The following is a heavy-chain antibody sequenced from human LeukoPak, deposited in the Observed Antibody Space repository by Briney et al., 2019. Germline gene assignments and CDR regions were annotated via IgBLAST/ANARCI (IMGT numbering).Heavy chain of an antibody. CDR3: ARAAPYDYDSSGYPFDY. D-gene: IGHD3-22*01. V-gene: IGHV4-30-4*01. J-gene: IGHJ4*02. Sequence: PSQTLSLTCTVSGGSISSGDYYWSWIRQPPGKGLEWIGYIYYSGSTYYNPSLKSRVTISVDTSKNQFSLKLSSVTAADTAVYYCARAAPYDYDSSGYPFDYWGQGTLVTVSS. CDR1: GGSISSGDYY. CDR2: IYYSGST.